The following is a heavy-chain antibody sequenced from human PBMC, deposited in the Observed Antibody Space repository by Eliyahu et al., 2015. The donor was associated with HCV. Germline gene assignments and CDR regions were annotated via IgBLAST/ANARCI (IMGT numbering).Heavy chain of an antibody. CDR1: GFSVRXYA. V-gene: IGHV3-23*01. D-gene: IGHD3-16*01. Sequence: EVHLLESGGDLVPPGGSLRLSCXASGFSVRXYAITWVRVPDGXGKGXEXIAAISRGGTYYXAPXKGRFTISRDIGKNTVYLQMDNLRAGDTATYFCAKGGVGSATWLLNWGQGTHVTVSS. J-gene: IGHJ1*01. CDR2: ISRGGT. CDR3: AKGGVGSATWLLN.